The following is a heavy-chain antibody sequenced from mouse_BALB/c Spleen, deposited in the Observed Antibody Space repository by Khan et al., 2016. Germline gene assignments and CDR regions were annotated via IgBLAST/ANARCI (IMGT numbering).Heavy chain of an antibody. Sequence: VPLKESGPGLVKPSQSLSLTCTVTGYSITSGYGWNWIRQFPGNKLEWMGYISYSGSTNYNPSLQSHISITRDTSKNQFFLQFNSVTTEDTATYYCARTARIKYWVQGTTLTVSS. CDR1: GYSITSGYG. V-gene: IGHV3-2*02. J-gene: IGHJ2*01. CDR3: ARTARIKY. CDR2: ISYSGST. D-gene: IGHD1-2*01.